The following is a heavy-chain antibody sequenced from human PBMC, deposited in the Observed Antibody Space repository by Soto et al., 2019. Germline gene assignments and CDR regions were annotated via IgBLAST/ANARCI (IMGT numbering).Heavy chain of an antibody. CDR2: MNPNSGNT. V-gene: IGHV1-8*01. CDR1: GYTFTSYD. J-gene: IGHJ6*02. CDR3: TRVRVVVKAYGMDV. D-gene: IGHD2-21*01. Sequence: ASVKVSCKASGYTFTSYDINWVRQATGQGLEWMGWMNPNSGNTGYAQKFQGRVTMTRNTSISTAYMELSSLRSEDTAVYYCTRVRVVVKAYGMDVWGQGTTVTVYS.